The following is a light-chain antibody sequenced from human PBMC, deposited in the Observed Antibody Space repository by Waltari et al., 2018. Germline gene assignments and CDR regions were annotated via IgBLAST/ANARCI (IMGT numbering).Light chain of an antibody. CDR3: QHFKTYPIT. V-gene: IGKV1-13*02. Sequence: AIQLTQSPSSLSASVGDRVTIACRASQDINRYLAWYQQKPGKAPKLLIYYASSLQSGVPSRFSGSGSGTDFTLTISSLQPEDFATYHCQHFKTYPITFGQGTRLEIK. J-gene: IGKJ5*01. CDR1: QDINRY. CDR2: YAS.